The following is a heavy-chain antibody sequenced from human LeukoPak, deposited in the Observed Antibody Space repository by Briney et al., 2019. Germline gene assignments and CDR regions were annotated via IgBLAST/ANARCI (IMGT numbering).Heavy chain of an antibody. Sequence: GGSLRLSCAASGFTFSSYGMHWVRQAPGKGLEWVAVISYDGSNTYYADSVKGRFTISRDNSKNMLYLQMNSLRAEDTAVYYCAKGVRGVVRDAFDIWGQGTMVTVSS. CDR3: AKGVRGVVRDAFDI. V-gene: IGHV3-30*18. CDR1: GFTFSSYG. CDR2: ISYDGSNT. D-gene: IGHD3-10*01. J-gene: IGHJ3*02.